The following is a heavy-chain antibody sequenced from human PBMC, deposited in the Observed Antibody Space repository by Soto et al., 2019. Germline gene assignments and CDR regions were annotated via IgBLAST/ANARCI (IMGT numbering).Heavy chain of an antibody. V-gene: IGHV3-30-3*01. CDR1: GFTFSSYA. J-gene: IGHJ5*02. D-gene: IGHD3-10*01. Sequence: GGSLRLSCAASGFTFSSYAMHWVRQAPGKGLEWVAVISYDGSNKYYADSVKGRFTISRDNSKNTLYLQMNSLRAEDTAVYYCAGEKYDYGSGSYYNDPWGQGTLVTVSS. CDR3: AGEKYDYGSGSYYNDP. CDR2: ISYDGSNK.